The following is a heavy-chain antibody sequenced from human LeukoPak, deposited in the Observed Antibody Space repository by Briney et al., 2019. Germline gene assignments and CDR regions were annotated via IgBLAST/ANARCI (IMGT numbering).Heavy chain of an antibody. Sequence: ASVKVSCKASGYTFTSYYMHWVRQAPGQGLEWMGWISAYNGNTNYAQKLQGRVTMTTDTSTSTAYMELRSLRSDDTAVYYCAREMGQLYYYYMDVWGKGTTVTVSS. J-gene: IGHJ6*03. D-gene: IGHD2-2*01. V-gene: IGHV1-18*04. CDR1: GYTFTSYY. CDR2: ISAYNGNT. CDR3: AREMGQLYYYYMDV.